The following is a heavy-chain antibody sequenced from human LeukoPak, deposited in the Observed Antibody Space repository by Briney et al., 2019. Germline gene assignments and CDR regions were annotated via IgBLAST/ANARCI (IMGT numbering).Heavy chain of an antibody. V-gene: IGHV4-4*02. CDR3: ARPTGRGGYPTDPFDI. D-gene: IGHD6-25*01. Sequence: PSETLSLTCAVSGGSIRSSNWWSGVRQPPGKGREWIGEIYPSGGTTNYNPSLKSRVTISVDKSKNQFSLQLSSVTAADTALYYCARPTGRGGYPTDPFDIWGQGTMVTVSS. CDR2: IYPSGGTT. J-gene: IGHJ3*02. CDR1: GGSIRSSNW.